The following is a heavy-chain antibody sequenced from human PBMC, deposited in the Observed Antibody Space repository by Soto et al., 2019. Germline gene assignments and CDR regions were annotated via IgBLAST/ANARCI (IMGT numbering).Heavy chain of an antibody. CDR2: ISGSGDNT. CDR1: GFIFSTDA. V-gene: IGHV3-23*01. D-gene: IGHD2-2*01. J-gene: IGHJ4*02. CDR3: AHSPRRGYEPRWGY. Sequence: EVQLLESGGRLVQPGGSLRLSCAASGFIFSTDALNWVRQAPGKGLEWVSGISGSGDNTYYADSVKGRFTISRDNSKNTLFLQMNYVIVDETAVYFFAHSPRRGYEPRWGYWGQGYLVTVSS.